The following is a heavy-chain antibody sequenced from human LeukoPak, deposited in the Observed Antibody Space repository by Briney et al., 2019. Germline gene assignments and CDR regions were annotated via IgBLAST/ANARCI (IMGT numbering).Heavy chain of an antibody. Sequence: PGRSLRLSCAASGFTFSSYGMHWVRQAPGKGLEWVAVIWYDGSNKYYADSVKGRFTISRDNSKNTLYLQMNSLRAEDTAVYYCAKDRYSSSWSLFGAFDIWGQGTMVTVSS. J-gene: IGHJ3*02. V-gene: IGHV3-33*06. CDR1: GFTFSSYG. D-gene: IGHD6-13*01. CDR3: AKDRYSSSWSLFGAFDI. CDR2: IWYDGSNK.